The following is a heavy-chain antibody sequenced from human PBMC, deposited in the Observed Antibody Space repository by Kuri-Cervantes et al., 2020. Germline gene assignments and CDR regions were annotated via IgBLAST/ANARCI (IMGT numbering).Heavy chain of an antibody. V-gene: IGHV1-18*01. J-gene: IGHJ4*02. Sequence: ASVKVSCKASGYTFTSYGVPWVRQAPGQGLEWMGWISGYNGNTNYAQNLQGRVTLTTDRFTSTAYMELRSLRSDDTAVYYCARVDVPPCGKMATFSSVPINWGQGTLVTVSS. CDR3: ARVDVPPCGKMATFSSVPIN. D-gene: IGHD5-24*01. CDR2: ISGYNGNT. CDR1: GYTFTSYG.